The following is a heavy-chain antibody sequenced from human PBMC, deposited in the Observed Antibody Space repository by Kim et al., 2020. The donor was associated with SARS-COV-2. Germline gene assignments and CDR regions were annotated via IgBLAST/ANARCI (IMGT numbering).Heavy chain of an antibody. V-gene: IGHV1-18*01. J-gene: IGHJ3*02. D-gene: IGHD3-10*01. Sequence: ASVKVSCKASGYTFTSYGISWVRQAPGQGLEWMGWISAYNGNTNYAQKLQGRVTMTTDTSTSTAYMELRSLRSDDTAVYYCARDLLLWFGELGYDAFDIWGQGTMVTVSS. CDR1: GYTFTSYG. CDR2: ISAYNGNT. CDR3: ARDLLLWFGELGYDAFDI.